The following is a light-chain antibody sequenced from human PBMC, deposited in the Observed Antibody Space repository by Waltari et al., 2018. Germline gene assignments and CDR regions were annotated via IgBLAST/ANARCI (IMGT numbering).Light chain of an antibody. Sequence: EVVLTQSPGTLSLSPGERATLSCRASQSVSKYLAWYQQKPGPAPRLLIYAASTRDTGIPEMFRGSGSETDYSLTISRLEPEDLGVYYCQNRERLPATFGQGTKVEIK. V-gene: IGKV3-20*01. CDR1: QSVSKY. CDR2: AAS. CDR3: QNRERLPAT. J-gene: IGKJ1*01.